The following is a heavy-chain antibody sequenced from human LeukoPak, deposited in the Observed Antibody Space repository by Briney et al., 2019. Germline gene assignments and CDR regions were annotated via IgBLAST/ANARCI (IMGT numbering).Heavy chain of an antibody. V-gene: IGHV3-30*18. J-gene: IGHJ6*02. CDR3: AKDRTANYAYGMDV. CDR2: ISYDGSNK. CDR1: GFTLSSYG. D-gene: IGHD4/OR15-4a*01. Sequence: PGGSLRLSCAASGFTLSSYGMHWVRQAPGKGLEWVAVISYDGSNKYYADSVKGRFTISRDNSKNTLYLQMNSLRAEDTAVYYCAKDRTANYAYGMDVWGQGTTVTVSS.